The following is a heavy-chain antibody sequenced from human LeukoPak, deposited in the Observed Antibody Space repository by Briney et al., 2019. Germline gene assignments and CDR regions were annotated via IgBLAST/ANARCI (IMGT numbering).Heavy chain of an antibody. CDR2: VHLSGRA. J-gene: IGHJ5*02. D-gene: IGHD3-10*01. CDR1: GGSFSGYY. CDR3: TRGIPLLKWFDP. V-gene: IGHV4-34*01. Sequence: PSETLSLTCAVYGGSFSGYYWTWIRQPPGKGLEWIGEVHLSGRANYSPSLKSRLMISVDTSKNQFSLKMTSVTAADTAVYYCTRGIPLLKWFDPWGLGTLVTVS.